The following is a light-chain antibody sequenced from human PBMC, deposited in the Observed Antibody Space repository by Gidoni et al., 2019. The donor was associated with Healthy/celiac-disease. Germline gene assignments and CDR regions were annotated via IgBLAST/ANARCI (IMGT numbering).Light chain of an antibody. J-gene: IGLJ1*01. CDR1: NVGDKY. Sequence: SYELTQPPAVSVSPGQTASITCSGDNVGDKYACGYQQKQGQAPVLVRYQDSKSHSGIPERFSGSKYGNTATLTISGTQAKDEADYYWKACDSSTGGVFGTGTKVTVL. CDR3: KACDSSTGGV. CDR2: QDS. V-gene: IGLV3-1*01.